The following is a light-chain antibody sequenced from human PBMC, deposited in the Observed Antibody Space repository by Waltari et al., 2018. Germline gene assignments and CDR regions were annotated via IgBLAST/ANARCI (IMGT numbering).Light chain of an antibody. J-gene: IGLJ2*01. CDR3: CSYAGRYSVL. Sequence: QSALPHPRSVSGSPGQSITISCTRTRRDVCTYNYVSSYQQYPGKAPKLMIYDVTKRPSGVPDRFSGSKSGNTASLTISGLQAEDEADYYCCSYAGRYSVLFGGGTKLTVL. CDR1: RRDVCTYNY. CDR2: DVT. V-gene: IGLV2-11*01.